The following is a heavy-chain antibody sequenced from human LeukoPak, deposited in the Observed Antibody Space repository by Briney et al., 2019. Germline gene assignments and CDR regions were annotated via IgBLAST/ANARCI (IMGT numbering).Heavy chain of an antibody. CDR2: ISYDGSNK. V-gene: IGHV3-30*18. Sequence: GGSLRLSCAASGFTFSSYGMHWVRQAPGKGLEGVAVISYDGSNKYCADAVKGRFTISRDNSKNTLYVQMNSLRAEDTAVYYCAKTSGSSWYNYYYGMDVWGQGTTVTVSS. D-gene: IGHD6-13*01. CDR1: GFTFSSYG. J-gene: IGHJ6*02. CDR3: AKTSGSSWYNYYYGMDV.